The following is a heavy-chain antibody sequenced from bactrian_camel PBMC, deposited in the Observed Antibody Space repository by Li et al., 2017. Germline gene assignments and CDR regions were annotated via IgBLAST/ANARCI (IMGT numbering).Heavy chain of an antibody. CDR2: FRSDGLI. CDR3: AADGFLATGRVDCGSHDFAY. J-gene: IGHJ4*01. CDR1: GSYGSDGSEYC. V-gene: IGHV3S53*01. D-gene: IGHD5*01. Sequence: HVQLVESGGGSALTGGSLRLSCRVSGSYGSDGSEYCMGWFRQAPGKAREGVAAFRSDGLINYVDSVKGRFAISKDNARDTLWLRLQMDNLEPEDSAMYYCAADGFLATGRVDCGSHDFAYWGQGTQVTVS.